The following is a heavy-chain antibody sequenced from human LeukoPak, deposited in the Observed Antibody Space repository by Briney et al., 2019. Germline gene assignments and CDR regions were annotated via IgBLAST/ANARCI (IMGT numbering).Heavy chain of an antibody. CDR3: ARDHGTYYYGSSGYNFDY. J-gene: IGHJ4*02. CDR1: GYTFTSYA. CDR2: INAGNGNT. V-gene: IGHV1-3*03. D-gene: IGHD3-22*01. Sequence: ASVKVSCKASGYTFTSYAMHWVRQAPGQRLEWMGWINAGNGNTKYSQEFQGRVTITRDTSASTAYMELSSLRSEDMAVYYCARDHGTYYYGSSGYNFDYWGQGTLVTVSS.